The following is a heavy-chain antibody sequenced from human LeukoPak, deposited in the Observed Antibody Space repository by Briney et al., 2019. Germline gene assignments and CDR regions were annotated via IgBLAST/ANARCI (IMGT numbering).Heavy chain of an antibody. V-gene: IGHV3-23*01. J-gene: IGHJ4*02. D-gene: IGHD3-10*01. CDR3: AKFVLLWFGDPTGGFDY. CDR2: ISGSGGST. Sequence: PGGSLRLSCAASGFTFSSYAMSWVRQAPGKGLEWVSAISGSGGSTYYADSVKGRFTISRDNSKNTLYLQMNSLRAEDTAVYYCAKFVLLWFGDPTGGFDYWGQGTLVTVSS. CDR1: GFTFSSYA.